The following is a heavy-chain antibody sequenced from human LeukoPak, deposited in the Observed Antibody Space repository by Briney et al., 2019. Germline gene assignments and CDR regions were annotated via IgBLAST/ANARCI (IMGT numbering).Heavy chain of an antibody. CDR3: ARLATTVTTNWYFDL. CDR2: IYYSGST. Sequence: TETLSLTCTVSGGSISSYYWSWIRQPPGKGREWIGYIYYSGSTNYNPSLKSRVTISVDTSKNQFSLKLSSVTAADTAVYYCARLATTVTTNWYFDLWGRGTLVTVSS. J-gene: IGHJ2*01. V-gene: IGHV4-59*08. CDR1: GGSISSYY. D-gene: IGHD4-17*01.